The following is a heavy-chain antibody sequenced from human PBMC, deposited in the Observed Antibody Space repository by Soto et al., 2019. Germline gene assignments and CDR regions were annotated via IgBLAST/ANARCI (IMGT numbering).Heavy chain of an antibody. CDR1: GFTFSSYA. J-gene: IGHJ4*02. CDR2: VSGSGGRT. D-gene: IGHD2-15*01. Sequence: GGSLRLSCAASGFTFSSYAMSWGRKAPGKGLEWVSVVSGSGGRTYYADSVQGRFTISRENSKNKLYLQMKSLRAEDTAVYYCAKRGTTGGSWFFDYWGQGTLVTVSS. V-gene: IGHV3-23*01. CDR3: AKRGTTGGSWFFDY.